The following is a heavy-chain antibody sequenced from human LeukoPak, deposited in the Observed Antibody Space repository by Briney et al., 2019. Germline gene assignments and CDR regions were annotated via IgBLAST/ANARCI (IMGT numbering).Heavy chain of an antibody. J-gene: IGHJ3*02. CDR1: GFTFSSYE. V-gene: IGHV3-48*03. CDR3: ARPVVAATTPDTFDI. Sequence: QPGGSLRLSCAASGFTFSSYEMNWVRQAPGKGLEWVSYISSSGSTIYYADSVKGRFTMSRDNAKNSLYLQMNSLRAEDTAVYYCARPVVAATTPDTFDIWGQGTMVTVSS. CDR2: ISSSGSTI. D-gene: IGHD2-15*01.